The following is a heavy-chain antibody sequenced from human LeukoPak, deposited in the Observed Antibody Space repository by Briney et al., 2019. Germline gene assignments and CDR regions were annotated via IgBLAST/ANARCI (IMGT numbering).Heavy chain of an antibody. CDR1: DGSISSSY. CDR2: IYNSGTT. V-gene: IGHV4-59*12. CDR3: SRESGAFCPFGY. D-gene: IGHD1-26*01. J-gene: IGHJ4*02. Sequence: PSETLSLTCTVSDGSISSSYWSWVRQPPGKGLEWIGYIYNSGTTKYNPSLKSRVIISGDTSKNQLSLNLTSVTAADTAIYYCSRESGAFCPFGYWGQGTLVTVPP.